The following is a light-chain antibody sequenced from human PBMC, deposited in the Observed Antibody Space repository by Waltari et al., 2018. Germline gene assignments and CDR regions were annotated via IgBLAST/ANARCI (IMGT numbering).Light chain of an antibody. CDR1: SREIPGNNF. CDR3: TSDVRDHRLPPDCV. Sequence: QSALTQPPTASGSPGQSVTISCTGSSREIPGNNFVSWYQQHPGKAPKLILFEVNKRPAGVFDRFSGFNSGDAPFLTVLGLQTALEADYFWTSDVRDHRLPPDCVFDRG. V-gene: IGLV2-8*01. J-gene: IGLJ3*02. CDR2: EVN.